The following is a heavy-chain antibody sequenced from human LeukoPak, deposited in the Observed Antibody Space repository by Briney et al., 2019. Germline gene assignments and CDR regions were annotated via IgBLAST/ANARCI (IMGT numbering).Heavy chain of an antibody. CDR2: ISYDGSNK. J-gene: IGHJ4*02. V-gene: IGHV3-30*18. CDR1: GFTFSSYG. CDR3: AKDGGLVNYYDSSGYYLEYYFDY. D-gene: IGHD3-22*01. Sequence: PGRSLRLPCAASGFTFSSYGMHWVRQVPGKGLEWVAVISYDGSNKYYADSVKGRFTISRDNSKNTLYLQMNSLRAEDTAVYYCAKDGGLVNYYDSSGYYLEYYFDYWGQGTLVTVSS.